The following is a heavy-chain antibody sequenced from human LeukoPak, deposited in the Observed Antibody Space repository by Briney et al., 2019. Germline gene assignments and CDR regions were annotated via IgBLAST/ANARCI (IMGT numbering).Heavy chain of an antibody. V-gene: IGHV4-30-4*01. CDR3: ARARGYCSSTSCYFGREEGWFDP. Sequence: PSETLSLTCTVSGGSISSGDYYWSWIRQPPGKGLEWIGYIYYSGSTYYNPSLKSRVTISVDTSKNQFSLKLSSVTAADTAMYYCARARGYCSSTSCYFGREEGWFDPWGQGTLVTVSS. CDR2: IYYSGST. J-gene: IGHJ5*02. CDR1: GGSISSGDYY. D-gene: IGHD2-2*01.